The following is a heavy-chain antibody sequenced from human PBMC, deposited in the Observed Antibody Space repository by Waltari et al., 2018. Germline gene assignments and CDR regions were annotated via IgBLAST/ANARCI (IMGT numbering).Heavy chain of an antibody. J-gene: IGHJ3*02. CDR2: IIPMFGTA. CDR3: ARGGLYGQQLLESAFEI. V-gene: IGHV1-69*05. Sequence: QVQLVQSGAAVTKPGSSVKVSCKASGGSFSPCPIHWGRQAPGQGLEWMGGIIPMFGTANYAQKFQERVSITTDGSMTTAYMELSSLTSEDTAVYYCARGGLYGQQLLESAFEIWGQGTQVTVSS. CDR1: GGSFSPCP. D-gene: IGHD6-13*01.